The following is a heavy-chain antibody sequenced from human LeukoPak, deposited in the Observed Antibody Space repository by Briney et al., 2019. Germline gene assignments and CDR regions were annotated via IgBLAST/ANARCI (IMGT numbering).Heavy chain of an antibody. V-gene: IGHV3-48*03. CDR2: ISSSGSTI. D-gene: IGHD3-22*01. CDR3: ARIYDSSDY. J-gene: IGHJ4*02. CDR1: GFTFSSYE. Sequence: PGGSLRLPCAASGFTFSSYEMNWVRQAPGKGLEWVSYISSSGSTIYYADSVKGRFTISRDNAKNSLYLQMNSLRAEDTAVYYCARIYDSSDYWGQGTLVTVSS.